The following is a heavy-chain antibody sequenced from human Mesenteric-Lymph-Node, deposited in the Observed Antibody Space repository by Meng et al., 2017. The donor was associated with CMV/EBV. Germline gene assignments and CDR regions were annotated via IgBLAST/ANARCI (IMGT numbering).Heavy chain of an antibody. D-gene: IGHD6-19*01. CDR1: GYTFTSYY. V-gene: IGHV1-46*01. J-gene: IGHJ6*02. CDR3: ARYNDRYSSGWYEGDYYYGMDV. CDR2: INPSGGST. Sequence: AAVKVSCKASGYTFTSYYMHWVRQAPGQGLEWMGIINPSGGSTSYAQKFQGRVTMTRDTSTSTAYMELRSLRSDDTAVYYCARYNDRYSSGWYEGDYYYGMDVWGQGTTVTVSS.